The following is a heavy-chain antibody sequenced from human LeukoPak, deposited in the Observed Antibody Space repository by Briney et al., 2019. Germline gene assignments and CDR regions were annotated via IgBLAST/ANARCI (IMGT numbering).Heavy chain of an antibody. J-gene: IGHJ4*02. CDR2: IYYSGST. Sequence: SETLSLTCTVSGGSISSYYWSWIRQPPGKGLEWIGYIYYSGSTNYNPSLKSRVTIPVDTSKNQFSLKLSSVTAADTAVYYCARVPTVTPFDYWGQGTLVTVSS. CDR3: ARVPTVTPFDY. V-gene: IGHV4-59*01. D-gene: IGHD4-11*01. CDR1: GGSISSYY.